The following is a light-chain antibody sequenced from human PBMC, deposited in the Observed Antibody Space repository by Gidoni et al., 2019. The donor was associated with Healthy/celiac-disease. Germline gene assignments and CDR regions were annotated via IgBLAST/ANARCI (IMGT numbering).Light chain of an antibody. Sequence: SVLTQPPSASVTPGQRVTITCSGSSSNIGSNYVYWYQQLPGTAHKLLIYRNNQRPSGVPDRFSGSKSGTSASLAISGLRSEDEADYYCAAWDDSLSGPVFGGGTKLTVL. CDR3: AAWDDSLSGPV. J-gene: IGLJ2*01. CDR2: RNN. V-gene: IGLV1-47*01. CDR1: SSNIGSNY.